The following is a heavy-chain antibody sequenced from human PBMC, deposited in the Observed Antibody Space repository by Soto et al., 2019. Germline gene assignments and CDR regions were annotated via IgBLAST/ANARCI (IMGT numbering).Heavy chain of an antibody. D-gene: IGHD2-21*01. V-gene: IGHV3-30-3*01. Sequence: QVQLVESGGGVVQPGRSLRLSCAASGFTFSSYAMHWVRQAPGKGLEWVAVISYDGSNKYYADSVKGRFTISRDNSKNTLYLQMNSLRAEDTAVYYCARDVVPHQHYYYYGMDVWGQGTTVTVSS. CDR3: ARDVVPHQHYYYYGMDV. J-gene: IGHJ6*02. CDR1: GFTFSSYA. CDR2: ISYDGSNK.